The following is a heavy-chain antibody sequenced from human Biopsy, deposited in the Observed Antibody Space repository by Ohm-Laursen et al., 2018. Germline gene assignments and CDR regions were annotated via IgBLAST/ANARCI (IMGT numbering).Heavy chain of an antibody. Sequence: SQTLSLTCTVPGDSINSSYWSWIRQAPGKGLEWIGFISNSGNTNSNPSLKSRVTISADTSKNQFSLKLGSVTVADTAVFYCARRGSGGRSFDYWGQGSLVTVPS. J-gene: IGHJ4*02. D-gene: IGHD2-15*01. CDR2: ISNSGNT. CDR1: GDSINSSY. CDR3: ARRGSGGRSFDY. V-gene: IGHV4-59*08.